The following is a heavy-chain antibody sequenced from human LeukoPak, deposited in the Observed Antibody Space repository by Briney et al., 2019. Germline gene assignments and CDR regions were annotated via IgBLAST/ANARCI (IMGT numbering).Heavy chain of an antibody. CDR2: MNPNSGNT. J-gene: IGHJ3*02. Sequence: ASVKVSCKASGYTFTSYDINWVRQATGQGLEWMGWMNPNSGNTGYAQKFQGRVTMTRNTSISTAYMELSSLRSEDTAVYYCAGYPSVRADAFDIWGQGTMVTVSS. CDR3: AGYPSVRADAFDI. V-gene: IGHV1-8*01. CDR1: GYTFTSYD.